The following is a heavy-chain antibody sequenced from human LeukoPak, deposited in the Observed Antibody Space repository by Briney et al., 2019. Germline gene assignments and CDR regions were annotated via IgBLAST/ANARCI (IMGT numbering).Heavy chain of an antibody. D-gene: IGHD2-15*01. CDR3: ATGTRDIVVVVAATFSDYGMDV. Sequence: GESLRISCKRSGYRFTSYWISWGRQMPGKGLEWMGRIDPSDSYTNYSPSFQGHVTISADKSISTAYLQWSSLKASDTAMYYCATGTRDIVVVVAATFSDYGMDVWGKGTTVTVSS. CDR2: IDPSDSYT. J-gene: IGHJ6*04. CDR1: GYRFTSYW. V-gene: IGHV5-10-1*01.